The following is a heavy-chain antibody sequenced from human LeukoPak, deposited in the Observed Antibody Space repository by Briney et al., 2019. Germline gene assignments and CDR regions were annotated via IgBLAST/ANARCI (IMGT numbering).Heavy chain of an antibody. CDR2: IDPNSGGT. V-gene: IGHV1-2*02. CDR1: GGTFSSYA. Sequence: ASVKVSCKASGGTFSSYAISWVRQAPGQGLEWIGWIDPNSGGTKYAQKFQDRVAMTSDTSISTAYMELSGLRSDDTAVYFCAREADIVSFDLWGRGTLVTVSS. J-gene: IGHJ2*01. D-gene: IGHD3-16*02. CDR3: AREADIVSFDL.